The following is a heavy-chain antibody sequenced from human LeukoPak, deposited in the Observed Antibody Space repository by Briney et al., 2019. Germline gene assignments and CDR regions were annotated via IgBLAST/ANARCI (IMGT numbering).Heavy chain of an antibody. J-gene: IGHJ4*02. CDR3: ARSKARRWLQLPEFDY. CDR2: IYTSGST. Sequence: SETLSLTCTVPGGSISSGSYHWSWIRQPAGKGLEWIGRIYTSGSTNYNPSLKSRVTISVDTSKNQFSLKLSSVTAADTAVYYCARSKARRWLQLPEFDYWGQGTLVTVSS. V-gene: IGHV4-61*02. CDR1: GGSISSGSYH. D-gene: IGHD5-24*01.